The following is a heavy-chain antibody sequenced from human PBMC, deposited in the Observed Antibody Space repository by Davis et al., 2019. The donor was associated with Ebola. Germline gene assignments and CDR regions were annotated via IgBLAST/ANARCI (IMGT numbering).Heavy chain of an antibody. CDR3: AKSQYMGAYYYYYGMDV. J-gene: IGHJ6*02. CDR1: GFTFSSYG. CDR2: ISYVGSNK. D-gene: IGHD3-16*01. Sequence: GGSLRLSCAASGFTFSSYGMHWVRQAPGKGLEWVAVISYVGSNKYYADSVKGRFTISRDNSKNTLYLQMNSLRAEDTAVYYCAKSQYMGAYYYYYGMDVRCQGTTVTVSS. V-gene: IGHV3-30*18.